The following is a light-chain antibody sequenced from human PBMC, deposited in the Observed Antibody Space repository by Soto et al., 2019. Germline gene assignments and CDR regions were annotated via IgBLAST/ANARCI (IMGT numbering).Light chain of an antibody. Sequence: ESVLTQSPGTLSLSPGEIATLSCRASQSVSSYLAWYQHRPGQAPRLLIYGASSRATGIPDRFSGSGSGTDFTLTISRLEPEDFAVYYCQQYGSSPWPFGQGTNAAIK. J-gene: IGKJ1*01. CDR2: GAS. CDR1: QSVSSY. CDR3: QQYGSSPWP. V-gene: IGKV3-20*01.